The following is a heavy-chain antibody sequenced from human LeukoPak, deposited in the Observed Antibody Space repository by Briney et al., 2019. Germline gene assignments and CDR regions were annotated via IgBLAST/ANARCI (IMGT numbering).Heavy chain of an antibody. D-gene: IGHD2-2*01. CDR3: AKDVGYCSSTSCLGVGWFDP. CDR1: GFTFSSYA. CDR2: ISGSGGST. J-gene: IGHJ5*02. V-gene: IGHV3-23*01. Sequence: GSLRLSCAASGFTFSSYAMSWVRQAPGKGLEWVSAISGSGGSTYYADSVKGRFTISRDNSKNTLYLQMNSLRAEDTAVYYCAKDVGYCSSTSCLGVGWFDPWGQGTLVTVSS.